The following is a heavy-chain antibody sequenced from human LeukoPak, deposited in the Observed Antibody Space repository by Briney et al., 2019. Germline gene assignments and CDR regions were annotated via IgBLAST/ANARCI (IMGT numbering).Heavy chain of an antibody. Sequence: SVKVSCKASGGTFSRYAISWVRQAPGHGLEWMGRIIPILGIANYAQKFQGRVTITADKSTSTAYMELSSLRSEDTAVYYCAGGGAEMATMGFDYWGQGTLVTVFS. D-gene: IGHD5-24*01. CDR1: GGTFSRYA. J-gene: IGHJ4*02. CDR2: IIPILGIA. CDR3: AGGGAEMATMGFDY. V-gene: IGHV1-69*04.